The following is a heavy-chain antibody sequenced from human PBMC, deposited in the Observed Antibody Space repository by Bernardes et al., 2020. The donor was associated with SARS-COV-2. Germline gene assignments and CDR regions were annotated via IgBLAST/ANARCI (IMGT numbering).Heavy chain of an antibody. V-gene: IGHV3-53*01. D-gene: IGHD5-18*01. J-gene: IGHJ5*02. Sequence: GGSLRLSCAASGFTVNNNYMSWVRQAPGRGLEWVSVIYSTGSTYYADSVKGRFTISRDDSKNTLYLQMNSLRAEDTAVYYCARGAAMLQGWFDPWGQGTLVTVSS. CDR2: IYSTGST. CDR1: GFTVNNNY. CDR3: ARGAAMLQGWFDP.